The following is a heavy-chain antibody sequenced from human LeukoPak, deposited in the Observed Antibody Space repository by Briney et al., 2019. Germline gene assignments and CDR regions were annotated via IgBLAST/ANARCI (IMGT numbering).Heavy chain of an antibody. CDR3: TRSPEPTTYYYFDY. V-gene: IGHV3-64D*06. J-gene: IGHJ4*02. CDR2: ISSEGKTT. D-gene: IGHD2/OR15-2a*01. CDR1: GFIFSPYA. Sequence: GGSLRLSCSASGFIFSPYAMHWVRQAPGKGLEYVSSISSEGKTTYYADSVKGRFTISRDNSKNTLYLQMSSLRPEDTAVYSCTRSPEPTTYYYFDYWGQGALVTVSS.